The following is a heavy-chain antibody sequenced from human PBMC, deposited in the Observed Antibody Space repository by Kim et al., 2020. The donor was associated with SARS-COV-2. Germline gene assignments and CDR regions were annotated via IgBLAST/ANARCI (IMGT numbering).Heavy chain of an antibody. V-gene: IGHV1-46*01. CDR3: ARDIAVVTDASGFKY. Sequence: ASVKVSCKASGYTFTSHYIHWVRQAPGQGLEWMGIINPSVGSATYAQKFKGRVTMTRDTSTSTVYMELSSLRFEDTAVYSCARDIAVVTDASGFKYWGQGTLVTVSS. D-gene: IGHD2-2*01. CDR1: GYTFTSHY. CDR2: INPSVGSA. J-gene: IGHJ4*02.